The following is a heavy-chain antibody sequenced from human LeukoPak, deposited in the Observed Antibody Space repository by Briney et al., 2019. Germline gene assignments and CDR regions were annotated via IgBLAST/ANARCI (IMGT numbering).Heavy chain of an antibody. CDR1: GFTFSSYA. D-gene: IGHD4-11*01. Sequence: SGGSLRLSCAASGFTFSSYAMHWVRQAPGKGLEWVAIIWYDGSNKYYADSVKGRFTISRDNSKNTLYLRMNSLRAEDTAVFYCARDLLTTTWYYFDYWGQGTLVTVSS. CDR2: IWYDGSNK. J-gene: IGHJ4*02. CDR3: ARDLLTTTWYYFDY. V-gene: IGHV3-33*01.